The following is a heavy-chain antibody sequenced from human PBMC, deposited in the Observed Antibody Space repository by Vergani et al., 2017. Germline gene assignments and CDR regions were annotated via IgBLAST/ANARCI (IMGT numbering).Heavy chain of an antibody. CDR2: IYYSGST. Sequence: QVQLQESGPGLVKPSETLFLTCTVSGGSMSSYYWSWIRQPPGKRLEWIGSIYYSGSTNYNPSLKSRVTISVDTSKNQFSLKLSSVTAADTAVYYCARADSSSRVHYFDYWGQGTLVTVSS. J-gene: IGHJ4*02. D-gene: IGHD6-6*01. CDR3: ARADSSSRVHYFDY. CDR1: GGSMSSYY. V-gene: IGHV4-59*01.